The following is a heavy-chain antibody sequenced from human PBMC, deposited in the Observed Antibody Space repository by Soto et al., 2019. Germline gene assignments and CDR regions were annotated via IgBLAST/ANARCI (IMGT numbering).Heavy chain of an antibody. J-gene: IGHJ6*02. CDR3: ARDGCYDILTGYYRCGMDV. CDR1: GGSISSGGYY. D-gene: IGHD3-9*01. Sequence: SETLSLTCTVSGGSISSGGYYWSWIRQHPGKGLEWIGYIYYSGSTYYNPSLKSRVTISVDTSKNQFSLKLSSVTAADTAVYYCARDGCYDILTGYYRCGMDVWGQGTTVTVSS. CDR2: IYYSGST. V-gene: IGHV4-31*03.